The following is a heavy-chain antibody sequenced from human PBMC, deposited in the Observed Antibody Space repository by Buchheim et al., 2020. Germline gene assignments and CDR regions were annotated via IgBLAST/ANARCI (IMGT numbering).Heavy chain of an antibody. V-gene: IGHV1-69*02. CDR3: ARQVRYYYDSSGTYWCDH. Sequence: QVQLVQSGAEVKKPGSSVKVSCKASGGTFSSYTISWVRQAPGQGLEWMGRIIPILGIANYAQKFQGRVTITADNSTSTAYMKLSSLRAEDTAVYYCARQVRYYYDSSGTYWCDHWGQGTL. CDR2: IIPILGIA. D-gene: IGHD3-22*01. J-gene: IGHJ5*02. CDR1: GGTFSSYT.